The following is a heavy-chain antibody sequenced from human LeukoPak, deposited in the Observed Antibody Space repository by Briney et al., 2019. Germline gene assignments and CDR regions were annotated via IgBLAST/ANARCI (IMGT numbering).Heavy chain of an antibody. CDR3: TRDWSGSYFDY. V-gene: IGHV3-49*03. CDR2: IRSKAYGGTT. J-gene: IGHJ4*02. D-gene: IGHD3-3*01. CDR1: GFTFGDYA. Sequence: GGSLRLSCTASGFTFGDYAMSWFRQAPGKGLEWVGFIRSKAYGGTTEYAASVRGRFTISRDDSRSIAYLQMNSLKTEDTAVYYCTRDWSGSYFDYWGQGTLVTVSS.